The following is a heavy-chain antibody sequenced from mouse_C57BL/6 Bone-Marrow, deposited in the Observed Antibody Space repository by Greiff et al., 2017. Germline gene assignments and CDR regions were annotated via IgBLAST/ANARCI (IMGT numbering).Heavy chain of an antibody. Sequence: QVQLQQSGAELARPGASVKLSCKASGYTFTSYGISWVKQRTGQGLEWIGEIYPRSGNTYYNEKFKGKATLTADKSSSTAYMELRSLTSEDSAVCFCARYPFDRYCVDWYFDVRGTGATVTVS. CDR3: ARYPFDRYCVDWYFDV. CDR2: IYPRSGNT. J-gene: IGHJ1*03. CDR1: GYTFTSYG. D-gene: IGHD1-1*01. V-gene: IGHV1-81*01.